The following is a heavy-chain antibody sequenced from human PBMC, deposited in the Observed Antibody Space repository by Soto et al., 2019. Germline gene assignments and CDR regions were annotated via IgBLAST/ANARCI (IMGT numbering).Heavy chain of an antibody. CDR2: INPSSGGP. Sequence: QVQLVQSGAEVKKPGASVKVSCKASGYTFTAYYIHWVRQAPGQGLEWMAWINPSSGGPNYAQKFQGRVTIIADESTSTVYMELSSLRSEDTAMYYCARGWGYDSNDYYYAYWGQGTLVIVSS. CDR3: ARGWGYDSNDYYYAY. CDR1: GYTFTAYY. D-gene: IGHD3-22*01. J-gene: IGHJ4*02. V-gene: IGHV1-2*02.